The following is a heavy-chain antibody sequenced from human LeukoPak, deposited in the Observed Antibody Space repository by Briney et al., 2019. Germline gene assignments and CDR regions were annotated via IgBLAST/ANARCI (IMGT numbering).Heavy chain of an antibody. CDR1: GFTFSSYA. CDR2: ISGSGVST. V-gene: IGHV3-23*01. J-gene: IGHJ5*02. D-gene: IGHD2-15*01. CDR3: AKEWQLRGGFDP. Sequence: PGGSLRLSCAASGFTFSSYAMAWVRQAPGKGLEWVSTISGSGVSTYYAGSVKGQFTISRDNSKNTLYLQMNSLRAEGTAVYYCAKEWQLRGGFDPWGQGTLVTVSS.